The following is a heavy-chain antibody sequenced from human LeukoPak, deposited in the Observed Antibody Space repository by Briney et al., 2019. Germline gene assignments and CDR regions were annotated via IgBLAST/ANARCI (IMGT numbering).Heavy chain of an antibody. J-gene: IGHJ6*04. CDR2: ISSSSSYT. Sequence: GGSLRLSCAASGFTFSDYYMSWIRQAPGKGLEGVSYISSSSSYTNYADSVKGRFTISRDNAKNSLYLQMNSLRAEDTAVYYCARSSAYCSSTSCPTYYYGMDVWGKGTTVTVSS. V-gene: IGHV3-11*06. CDR3: ARSSAYCSSTSCPTYYYGMDV. CDR1: GFTFSDYY. D-gene: IGHD2-2*01.